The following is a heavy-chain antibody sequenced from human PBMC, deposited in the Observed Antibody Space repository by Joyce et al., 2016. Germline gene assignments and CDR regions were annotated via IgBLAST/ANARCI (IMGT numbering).Heavy chain of an antibody. CDR3: ARRSVEVASWFFDY. V-gene: IGHV5-51*01. CDR2: INPADSDS. J-gene: IGHJ4*02. Sequence: EVLLVQSRAEVKKPGESLRISCTGSGYSCTKYWIGWVRQMPGKGLEWMGSINPADSDSRYSPSFQGQVTCSADKSITTAYLQWSGLKASDTALYFCARRSVEVASWFFDYWGQGTLVTVSS. CDR1: GYSCTKYW. D-gene: IGHD6-19*01.